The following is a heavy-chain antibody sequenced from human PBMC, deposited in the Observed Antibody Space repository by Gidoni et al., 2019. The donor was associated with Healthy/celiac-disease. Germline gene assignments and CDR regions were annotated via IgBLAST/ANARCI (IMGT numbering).Heavy chain of an antibody. J-gene: IGHJ3*01. V-gene: IGHV3-23*01. CDR2: ISGSGGST. D-gene: IGHD1-26*01. Sequence: EVQLLESGGGLVQPGGSLRLSCAASGFTFGSYAMSWVRQAPGKGLEWVSAISGSGGSTYYADSVKGLFTISRDNSKNTLYLQMNSLRAEDTAVYYCAKDMVIVGATLFWGQGTMVTVSS. CDR1: GFTFGSYA. CDR3: AKDMVIVGATLF.